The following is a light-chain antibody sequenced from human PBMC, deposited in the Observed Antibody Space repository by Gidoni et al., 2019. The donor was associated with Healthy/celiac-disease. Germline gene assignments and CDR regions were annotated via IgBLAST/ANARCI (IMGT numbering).Light chain of an antibody. CDR3: QQYNNWPLT. CDR1: QSVNSN. CDR2: CAS. J-gene: IGKJ4*01. V-gene: IGKV3-15*01. Sequence: EIVMTQSPATLSVSPGERATLSCRASQSVNSNLAWYQQKPGQAPRLLIYCASTRATGIPARFSGSGSGTEFTLTISSLQSEDFAVYYCQQYNNWPLTFGGGTKVEIK.